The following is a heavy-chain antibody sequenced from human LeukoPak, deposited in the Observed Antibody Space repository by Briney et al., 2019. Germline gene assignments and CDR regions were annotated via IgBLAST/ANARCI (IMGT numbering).Heavy chain of an antibody. CDR2: TYYRSKWYN. J-gene: IGHJ4*02. CDR1: GGSVSSNSAS. D-gene: IGHD6-6*01. Sequence: SQTLSLTCAISGGSVSSNSASWNWIRQSPSSGLEWLGRTYYRSKWYNDYAVSVKSRITINPDTSKNQFSLQLKSVTPEDTAVYYCARISSSSGLFDYWGQGTLVTVSS. CDR3: ARISSSSGLFDY. V-gene: IGHV6-1*01.